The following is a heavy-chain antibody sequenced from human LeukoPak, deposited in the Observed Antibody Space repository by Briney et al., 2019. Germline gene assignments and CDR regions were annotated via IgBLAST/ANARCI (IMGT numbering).Heavy chain of an antibody. D-gene: IGHD2-2*01. CDR1: GFTFSSYS. Sequence: GGSLRLSCAASGFTFSSYSMNWVRQAPGKGLEWVSSISSSSSYIYYADSVKGRFTISRDNAKNSLYLQMNSLRAEDTAVYYCARDMEGYCSSTSCYGAFDIWGQGTMVTVSS. CDR3: ARDMEGYCSSTSCYGAFDI. CDR2: ISSSSSYI. V-gene: IGHV3-21*01. J-gene: IGHJ3*02.